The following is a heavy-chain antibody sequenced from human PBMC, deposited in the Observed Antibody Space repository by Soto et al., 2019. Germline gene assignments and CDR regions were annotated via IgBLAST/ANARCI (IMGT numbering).Heavy chain of an antibody. V-gene: IGHV1-69*06. J-gene: IGHJ3*02. CDR1: GGTFSSYA. CDR3: ASTVVDISAFDI. Sequence: SVKVSCKASGGTFSSYAISWVRQAPGQGLEWMGGIIPIFGTANYAQKFQGRVTITADKSTSAAYMELSSLRSEDTAVYYCASTVVDISAFDIWGQGXMVTV. D-gene: IGHD5-12*01. CDR2: IIPIFGTA.